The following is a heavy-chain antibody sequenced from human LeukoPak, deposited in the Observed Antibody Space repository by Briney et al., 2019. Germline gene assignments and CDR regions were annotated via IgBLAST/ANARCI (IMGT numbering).Heavy chain of an antibody. CDR3: ARGGYGSGSYYSYYGMDV. CDR1: GFTFSSYS. CDR2: ISSSSSYI. Sequence: GGSLRLSCAASGFTFSSYSMNWVRRAPGKGLEWVSSISSSSSYIYYADSVKGRFTISRDNAKNSLYLQMNSLRAEDTAVYYCARGGYGSGSYYSYYGMDVWGKGTTVTVSS. V-gene: IGHV3-21*01. D-gene: IGHD3-10*01. J-gene: IGHJ6*04.